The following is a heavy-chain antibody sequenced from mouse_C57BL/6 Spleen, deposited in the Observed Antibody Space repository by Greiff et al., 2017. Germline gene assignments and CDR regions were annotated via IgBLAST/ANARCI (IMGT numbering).Heavy chain of an antibody. J-gene: IGHJ2*01. CDR1: GYTFTSYW. CDR3: AREDYRDY. Sequence: VQLQQPGAELVRPGSSVKLSCKASGYTFTSYWMDWVKQRPGQGLEWIGNIYPSDSETHYNQKFKDKATLTVNKSSSTAYMQLSNLTSEDSAVFKCAREDYRDYWGQGTTLTVSS. V-gene: IGHV1-61*01. D-gene: IGHD2-4*01. CDR2: IYPSDSET.